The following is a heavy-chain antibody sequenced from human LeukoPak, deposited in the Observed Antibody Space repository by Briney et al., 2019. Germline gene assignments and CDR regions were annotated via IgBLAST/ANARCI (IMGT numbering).Heavy chain of an antibody. CDR2: ISYDGSDK. Sequence: GGSLRLAWAASGFTFSSYAMQWVRQAPGKGLEWVAVISYDGSDKYYADSVEGRFTISRDNSKNTLYLQMNSLRAEDTAVYYCARGGGPPSYYNWFDPWGQGTLVTVSS. CDR1: GFTFSSYA. V-gene: IGHV3-30-3*01. J-gene: IGHJ5*02. CDR3: ARGGGPPSYYNWFDP. D-gene: IGHD3-10*01.